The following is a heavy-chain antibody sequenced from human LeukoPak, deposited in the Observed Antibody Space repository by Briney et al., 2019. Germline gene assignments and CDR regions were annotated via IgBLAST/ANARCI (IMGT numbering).Heavy chain of an antibody. CDR2: IHTSGNP. V-gene: IGHV4-61*02. CDR3: ARNGYGSGSSY. J-gene: IGHJ4*02. CDR1: GGSMSSVSNF. D-gene: IGHD3-10*01. Sequence: SQTLSLTCAVSGGSMSSVSNFWSWIRQPAGKGLEWIGRIHTSGNPNYNPSLKSRVTISVDTSKNQFSLQLNSVTAADTAVYYCARNGYGSGSSYWGQGTLVTVSS.